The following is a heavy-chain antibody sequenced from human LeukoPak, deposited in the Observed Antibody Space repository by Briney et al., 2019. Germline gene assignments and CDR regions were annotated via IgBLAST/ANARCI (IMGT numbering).Heavy chain of an antibody. CDR2: IHTSGNP. V-gene: IGHV4-61*02. CDR3: ARNGYGSGSSY. J-gene: IGHJ4*02. CDR1: GGSMSSVSNF. D-gene: IGHD3-10*01. Sequence: SQTLSLTCAVSGGSMSSVSNFWSWIRQPAGKGLEWIGRIHTSGNPNYNPSLKSRVTISVDTSKNQFSLQLNSVTAADTAVYYCARNGYGSGSSYWGQGTLVTVSS.